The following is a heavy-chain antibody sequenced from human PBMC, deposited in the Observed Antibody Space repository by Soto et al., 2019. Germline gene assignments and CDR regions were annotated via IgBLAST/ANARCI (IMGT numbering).Heavy chain of an antibody. Sequence: QEQLQESGPGLVKPSQTLSLTCTVSGGSMNSHDYYWSWIRQPPGKGLEWIGYIHNSGSTYYNPSLKGRLAISSDTSKNQLSLRLNSVTAADTALYYCARGEVRGPFDIWGQGTMVTVSS. CDR2: IHNSGST. V-gene: IGHV4-30-4*01. D-gene: IGHD3-10*01. CDR1: GGSMNSHDYY. J-gene: IGHJ3*02. CDR3: ARGEVRGPFDI.